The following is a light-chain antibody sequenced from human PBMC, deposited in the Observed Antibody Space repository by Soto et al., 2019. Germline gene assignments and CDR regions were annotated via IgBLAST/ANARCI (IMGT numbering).Light chain of an antibody. J-gene: IGLJ2*01. CDR1: SSDVGSYNS. V-gene: IGLV2-14*03. Sequence: QSALNQPASVSGSPGQSITISCTGSSSDVGSYNSVSWYQQHPGKAPQLLIYDVSYRPSGISSRFSGSKSGDTASLTISGLQPDDEADYYCSSYASSSTRVFGGGTKVTVL. CDR3: SSYASSSTRV. CDR2: DVS.